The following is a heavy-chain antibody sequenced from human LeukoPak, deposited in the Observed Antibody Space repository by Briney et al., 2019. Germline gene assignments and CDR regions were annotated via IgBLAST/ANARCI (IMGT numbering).Heavy chain of an antibody. V-gene: IGHV6-1*01. Sequence: SQTLSLTCAISVDSVSSNRAVLNWIRQSPSRGLEWLGRTYYRSQWYNDYAVSVKSRITINPDTSKNQFSLQLNSVAPAATAVYYCARSKFGYVYWFDSWGQGTLVTVSS. J-gene: IGHJ5*01. CDR1: VDSVSSNRAV. CDR3: ARSKFGYVYWFDS. CDR2: TYYRSQWYN. D-gene: IGHD3-16*01.